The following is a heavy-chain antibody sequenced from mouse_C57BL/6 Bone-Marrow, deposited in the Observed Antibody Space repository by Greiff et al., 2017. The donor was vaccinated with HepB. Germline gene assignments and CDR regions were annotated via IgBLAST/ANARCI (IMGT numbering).Heavy chain of an antibody. J-gene: IGHJ2*01. Sequence: EVQLVESGGGLVKPGGSLKLSCAASGFTFSSYAMSWVRQTPGKRLEWVATISDGGSYTYYPDNVKGRFTISRDNAKNNLYLQMSHLKSEDTAMYYCARDSGYYVPLDYWGQGTTLTVSS. CDR1: GFTFSSYA. CDR2: ISDGGSYT. CDR3: ARDSGYYVPLDY. V-gene: IGHV5-4*01. D-gene: IGHD2-3*01.